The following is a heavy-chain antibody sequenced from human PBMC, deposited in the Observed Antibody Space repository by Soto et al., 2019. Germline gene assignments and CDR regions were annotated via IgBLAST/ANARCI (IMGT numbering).Heavy chain of an antibody. D-gene: IGHD2-2*01. J-gene: IGHJ4*02. CDR3: AKGPATIVVVPAASRASGY. Sequence: GGSLRLSCAASGFTFSSYAMSWVRQAPGKGLEWVSAISGSGGSTYYADSVKGRFTISRDNSKNTLYLQMNSLRAEDTAVYYCAKGPATIVVVPAASRASGYWGQGTLVTVSP. CDR2: ISGSGGST. V-gene: IGHV3-23*01. CDR1: GFTFSSYA.